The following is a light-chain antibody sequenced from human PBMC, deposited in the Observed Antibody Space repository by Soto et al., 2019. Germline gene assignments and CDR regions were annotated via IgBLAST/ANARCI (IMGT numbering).Light chain of an antibody. J-gene: IGKJ1*01. CDR1: QTINNY. CDR3: QQSAKIPRT. CDR2: AAS. V-gene: IGKV1-39*01. Sequence: DIQMTQSPSSLSASVGDRVTITRRASQTINNYVSWYQQKPGKAPKSLIYAASTLQRGVPTRFSGSGSGTDFTLTINSLQPEDSAIYYCQQSAKIPRTFGQGTKVEI.